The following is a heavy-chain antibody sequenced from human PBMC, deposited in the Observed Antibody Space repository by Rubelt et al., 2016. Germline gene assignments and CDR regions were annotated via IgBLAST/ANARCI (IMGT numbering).Heavy chain of an antibody. V-gene: IGHV4-31*03. CDR2: IYYSGST. CDR1: GGSISSGGYY. J-gene: IGHJ4*02. D-gene: IGHD4-23*01. Sequence: QVQLQESGPGLVKPSQTLSLTCTVSGGSISSGGYYWSWIRQHPGKGLEWLGYIYYSGSTYYNPSLKSRVTISMDTSKNQFFLKLSSVTAADTAVYYCATSGGNGGDFDYWGQGTLVTVSS. CDR3: ATSGGNGGDFDY.